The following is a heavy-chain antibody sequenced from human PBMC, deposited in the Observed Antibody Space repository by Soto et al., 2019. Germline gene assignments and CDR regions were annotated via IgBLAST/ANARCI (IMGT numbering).Heavy chain of an antibody. CDR2: ISSSGSFI. V-gene: IGHV3-48*03. J-gene: IGHJ3*02. CDR3: ARRIWDKEVVVAATRGAFDI. Sequence: EVQLVESGGGSVQPGGSLRLSCVVSGFSFRTYEMNWVRQAPGQGLEWVSYISSSGSFIYYADSVKGRFTISRDHAEKSLYLQMNNLRAEDTAIYYCARRIWDKEVVVAATRGAFDIWGQGTTVTVSS. CDR1: GFSFRTYE. D-gene: IGHD2-15*01.